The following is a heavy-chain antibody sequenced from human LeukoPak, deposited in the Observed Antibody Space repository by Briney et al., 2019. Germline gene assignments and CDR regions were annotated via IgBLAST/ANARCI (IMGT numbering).Heavy chain of an antibody. CDR3: ARHIGGRYYYYYMDV. CDR1: GYSISSGYY. CDR2: IYHSGST. J-gene: IGHJ6*03. D-gene: IGHD2-21*01. V-gene: IGHV4-38-2*02. Sequence: PSETLSLTCTVSGYSISSGYYWGWIRQPPGKGLEWIGSIYHSGSTYYNPSLNSRVTISVDTSKNQFSLKLSSVTAADTAVYYCARHIGGRYYYYYMDVWGKGTTVTISS.